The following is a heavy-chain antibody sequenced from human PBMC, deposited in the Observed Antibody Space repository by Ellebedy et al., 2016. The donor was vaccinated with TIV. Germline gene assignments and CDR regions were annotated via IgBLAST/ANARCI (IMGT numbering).Heavy chain of an antibody. V-gene: IGHV2-5*02. CDR3: ARMVTLTAGTWWFDP. J-gene: IGHJ5*02. CDR1: GFSLSTAGVG. D-gene: IGHD6-13*01. Sequence: SGPTLVKPTQTLTLTCTFSGFSLSTAGVGVGWIRQPPGKALEWLALIYWDDDKRYSPSLRSRLTIIKDTSKNQVVLTMTNMDPGDTATYYCARMVTLTAGTWWFDPWGQGTLVTVSS. CDR2: IYWDDDK.